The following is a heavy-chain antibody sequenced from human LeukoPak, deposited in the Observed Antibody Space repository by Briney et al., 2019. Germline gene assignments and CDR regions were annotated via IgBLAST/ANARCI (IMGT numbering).Heavy chain of an antibody. V-gene: IGHV5-51*01. CDR2: IYPGGSDT. J-gene: IGHJ4*02. D-gene: IGHD6-19*01. Sequence: GESLKISCKGSGYTFTGYWIGWVRQMPGKGLEWMGVIYPGGSDTRYSPSFQGQVTISADKSINTAYLQWSSLKASGTAMYYCARARVAVSRYYFDYWGQGTLVTVSS. CDR1: GYTFTGYW. CDR3: ARARVAVSRYYFDY.